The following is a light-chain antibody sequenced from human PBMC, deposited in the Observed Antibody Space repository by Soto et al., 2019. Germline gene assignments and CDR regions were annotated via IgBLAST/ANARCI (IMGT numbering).Light chain of an antibody. CDR3: MQGTHWPPT. J-gene: IGKJ1*01. CDR2: MVS. Sequence: DVVMTQSPLSLPVTLGQPASISCRSSQSLVYSDGNTYLNWFQQRPGQSPRRLFYMVSNRDSGVTDRFSGSGSGTGFTLKISRVEAEDVAVYYCMQGTHWPPTFGQGTKVEIK. CDR1: QSLVYSDGNTY. V-gene: IGKV2-30*01.